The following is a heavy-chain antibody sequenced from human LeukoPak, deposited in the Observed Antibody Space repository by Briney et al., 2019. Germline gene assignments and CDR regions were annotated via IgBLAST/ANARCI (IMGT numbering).Heavy chain of an antibody. CDR1: EFTFSSYA. Sequence: PGGSLRLSCAASEFTFSSYAMSWVRQAPGKGLEWVSAISDSGGSTYYADSVKGRFTMSRDNSKSTLYLQMNSLRVEDTALYYCAKESTGSSPDYWGQGTLVTVSS. J-gene: IGHJ4*02. CDR2: ISDSGGST. V-gene: IGHV3-23*01. CDR3: AKESTGSSPDY. D-gene: IGHD1-26*01.